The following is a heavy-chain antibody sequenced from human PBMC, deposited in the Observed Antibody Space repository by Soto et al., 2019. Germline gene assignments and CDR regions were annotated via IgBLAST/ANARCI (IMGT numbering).Heavy chain of an antibody. D-gene: IGHD3-9*01. CDR1: GFPFSSYA. CDR3: AKDKDILTGSSPITFDY. J-gene: IGHJ4*02. CDR2: ISGSGGST. V-gene: IGHV3-23*01. Sequence: PGGSLRLSCAASGFPFSSYAMSWVRQTPGKGLEWVSAISGSGGSTYYADSVKGRFTISRDNSKNTLYLQMNSLRAEDTAVYYCAKDKDILTGSSPITFDYWGQGTLVTVSS.